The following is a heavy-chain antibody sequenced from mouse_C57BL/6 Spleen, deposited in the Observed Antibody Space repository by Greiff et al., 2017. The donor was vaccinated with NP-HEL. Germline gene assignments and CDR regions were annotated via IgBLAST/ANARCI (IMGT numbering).Heavy chain of an antibody. D-gene: IGHD2-3*01. J-gene: IGHJ3*01. V-gene: IGHV1-82*01. Sequence: QVQLQQSGPELVKPGASVKISCKASGYTFSSSWMNWVKQRPGKGLEWIGRIYPGDGDTNYNGKFKGKPTLTADKSSSTAYMQLSSLTSEDSAVYFCASGVYDGYYQTPFAYWGQGTLVTVSA. CDR1: GYTFSSSW. CDR3: ASGVYDGYYQTPFAY. CDR2: IYPGDGDT.